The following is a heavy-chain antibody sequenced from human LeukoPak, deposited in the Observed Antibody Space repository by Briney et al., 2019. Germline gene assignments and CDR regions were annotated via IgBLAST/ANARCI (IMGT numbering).Heavy chain of an antibody. CDR3: TTEVAAAHY. J-gene: IGHJ4*02. D-gene: IGHD6-13*01. CDR1: GFTFYSYA. V-gene: IGHV3-23*01. Sequence: GGSLRLSCAASGFTFYSYAMSWVRQAPGKGLEWVSSISGSAGSTYYADSVKGRFTISRDNSKNTLYLQMNSLKTEDTAVYYCTTEVAAAHYWGQGTLVTVSS. CDR2: ISGSAGST.